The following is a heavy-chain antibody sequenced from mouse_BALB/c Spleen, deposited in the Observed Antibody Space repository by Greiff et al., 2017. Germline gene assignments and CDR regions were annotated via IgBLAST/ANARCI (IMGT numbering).Heavy chain of an antibody. CDR1: GYTFTSYY. CDR3: ARCRFYDGYYGAMDY. CDR2: IYPGNVNT. Sequence: VQLQQSGPELVKPGASVRISCKASGYTFTSYYIHWVKQRPGQGLEWIGWIYPGNVNTKYNEKFKGKATLTADKSSSTAYMQLSSLTSEDSAVYFCARCRFYDGYYGAMDYWGQGTSVTVSS. V-gene: IGHV1S56*01. D-gene: IGHD2-3*01. J-gene: IGHJ4*01.